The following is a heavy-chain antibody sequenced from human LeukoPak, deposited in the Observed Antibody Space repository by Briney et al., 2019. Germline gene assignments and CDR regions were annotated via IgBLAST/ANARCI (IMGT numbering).Heavy chain of an antibody. Sequence: GGSLRLSCAASGFTFSNYAMTWVRQAPGKGLECVSIISNSGGTTYYAGSVKGRFTISRDNSKNTLYLQMNSLRAEDTAVYYCAKDPGSYGHDWGQGTLVTVSS. CDR2: ISNSGGTT. CDR3: AKDPGSYGHD. D-gene: IGHD5-18*01. V-gene: IGHV3-23*01. J-gene: IGHJ4*02. CDR1: GFTFSNYA.